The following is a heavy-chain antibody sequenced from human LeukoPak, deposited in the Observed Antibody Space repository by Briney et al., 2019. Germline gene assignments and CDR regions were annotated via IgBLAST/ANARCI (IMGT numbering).Heavy chain of an antibody. CDR3: ARLDILTGNYYYFYF. D-gene: IGHD3-9*01. CDR2: IICDGSTT. V-gene: IGHV3-74*01. J-gene: IGHJ4*02. CDR1: GFTFSSYW. Sequence: GGPLRLSCAAPGFTFSSYWMHWVRQAPGMGLVWVSRIICDGSTTSYSDSVKGRFTISRDNAKNTLYLQMNSLRAEDTAVYYCARLDILTGNYYYFYFWGQGTLVTVSS.